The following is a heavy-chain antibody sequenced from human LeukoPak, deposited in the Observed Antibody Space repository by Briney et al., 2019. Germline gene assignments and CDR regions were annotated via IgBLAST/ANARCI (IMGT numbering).Heavy chain of an antibody. CDR2: INPNSGGT. CDR3: AREGYCSSTSCPTYWFDP. D-gene: IGHD2-2*01. V-gene: IGHV1-2*02. CDR1: GYTFTGYY. J-gene: IGHJ5*02. Sequence: ASVKVSCKASGYTFTGYYMHWVRQAPGQGLEWMGWINPNSGGTNYVRKFQGRVTMTRDTSISTAYMELSRLRSDDTAVYYCAREGYCSSTSCPTYWFDPWGQGTLVTVSS.